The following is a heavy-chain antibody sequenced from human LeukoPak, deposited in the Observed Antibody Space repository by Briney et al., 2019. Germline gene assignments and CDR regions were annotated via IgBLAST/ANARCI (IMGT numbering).Heavy chain of an antibody. Sequence: GGSLRLSCAASGFTFSGSAMHWVRQASGKGLEWVGRIRSKASSYATAYAASVKGRFTISRDDSKNTAYLQMNSLKTEDTAVYYCTNYYYDSSGYYYGFGYWGQGTLVTVSS. CDR3: TNYYYDSSGYYYGFGY. D-gene: IGHD3-22*01. J-gene: IGHJ4*02. CDR2: IRSKASSYAT. V-gene: IGHV3-73*01. CDR1: GFTFSGSA.